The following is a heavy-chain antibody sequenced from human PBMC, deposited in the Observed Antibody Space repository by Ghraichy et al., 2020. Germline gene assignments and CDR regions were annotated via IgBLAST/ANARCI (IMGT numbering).Heavy chain of an antibody. J-gene: IGHJ5*02. D-gene: IGHD6-13*01. V-gene: IGHV4-59*01. Sequence: SETLSLTCTVSGGSISSYYWSWIRQPPGKGLEWIGYIYYSGSTNYNPSLKSRVTISVDTSKNQFSLKLSSVTAADTAVYYCARDEGGAAGGGHWFDPWGQGTLVTVSS. CDR2: IYYSGST. CDR3: ARDEGGAAGGGHWFDP. CDR1: GGSISSYY.